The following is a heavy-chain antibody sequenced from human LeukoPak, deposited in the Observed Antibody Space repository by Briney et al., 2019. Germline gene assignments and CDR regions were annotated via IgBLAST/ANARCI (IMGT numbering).Heavy chain of an antibody. V-gene: IGHV4-61*02. CDR2: IYTSGST. J-gene: IGHJ3*02. CDR3: ARVRYYYDSSGYGAAFDI. CDR1: GGSISSGSYY. D-gene: IGHD3-22*01. Sequence: SQTVSLTCTVSGGSISSGSYYWSWIRQPAGKGLEWIGRIYTSGSTNYNPSLKSRVTISVDTSKNQFSLKLSSVTAADTAVYYCARVRYYYDSSGYGAAFDIWGQGTMVTVSS.